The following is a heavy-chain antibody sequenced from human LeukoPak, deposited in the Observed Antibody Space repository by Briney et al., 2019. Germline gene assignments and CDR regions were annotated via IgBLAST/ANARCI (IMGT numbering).Heavy chain of an antibody. D-gene: IGHD1-26*01. V-gene: IGHV3-53*01. CDR1: GFTVTSNP. J-gene: IGHJ4*02. CDR2: IYSSGST. CDR3: ARESYGGA. Sequence: PGGSLRLSCAASGFTVTSNPMSWVRQAPGKGLEWVSVIYSSGSTHFADSVKGRFSISRDNSKNTLYLLMSSLRLEDTAVYYCARESYGGAWGQGTLVTVSS.